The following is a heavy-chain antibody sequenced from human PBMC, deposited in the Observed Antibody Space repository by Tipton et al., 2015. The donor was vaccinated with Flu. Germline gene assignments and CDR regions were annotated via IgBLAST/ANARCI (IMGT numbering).Heavy chain of an antibody. CDR2: IYYSGST. CDR1: GGSLSSGGYY. D-gene: IGHD3-22*01. J-gene: IGHJ4*02. V-gene: IGHV4-31*03. Sequence: TLSLTCTVPGGSLSSGGYYWSWIRQHPGKGLEWIGYIYYSGSTYYNPSLKSRVSISLDMSKNQFSLKVRSVTAADTAVYYCAAAGRPLVKEWFDYWGQGTLVTVSS. CDR3: AAAGRPLVKEWFDY.